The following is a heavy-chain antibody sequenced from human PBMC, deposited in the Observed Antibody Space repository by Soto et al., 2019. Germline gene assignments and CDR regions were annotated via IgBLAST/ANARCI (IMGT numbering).Heavy chain of an antibody. Sequence: QVQLVQSGAEVKKPGASVKVSCTASGYTLSSYGISWVRQAPGQGREWMGWINTYNGNTNYAQKFQGRVTMTTDTSTSPAYMELRSLGSDDTAVYSCARLVVTTDHPGDYWGQGTLVTVSS. CDR2: INTYNGNT. V-gene: IGHV1-18*01. CDR3: ARLVVTTDHPGDY. J-gene: IGHJ4*02. CDR1: GYTLSSYG. D-gene: IGHD4-17*01.